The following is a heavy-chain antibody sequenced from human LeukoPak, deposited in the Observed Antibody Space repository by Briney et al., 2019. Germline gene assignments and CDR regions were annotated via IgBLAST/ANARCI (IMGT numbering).Heavy chain of an antibody. CDR3: AKRHVRDGYTPEALVYFDY. Sequence: PGGSLRLSCAASGFTFSSYAMSWVRQAPGKGLEWVSAISGSSGSTYYADSVKGRFTISRDNSKNTLYLQMNSLRAEDTAVYYCAKRHVRDGYTPEALVYFDYWGQGTLVTLSS. CDR1: GFTFSSYA. CDR2: ISGSSGST. D-gene: IGHD5-24*01. J-gene: IGHJ4*02. V-gene: IGHV3-23*01.